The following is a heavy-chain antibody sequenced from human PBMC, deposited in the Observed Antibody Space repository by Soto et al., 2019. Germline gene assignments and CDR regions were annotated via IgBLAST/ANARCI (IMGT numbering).Heavy chain of an antibody. Sequence: GGSLRLSCVASGFSFDTYGIHWVRQGPGKGLQWVALISYEGSNTYYADSVRGRFTISRDNSKNTLYLQMNTLRPEDTGVYYCARVTPGNNLYYFSGLDFWGQGTSVTVSS. CDR3: ARVTPGNNLYYFSGLDF. V-gene: IGHV3-30-3*01. D-gene: IGHD1-1*01. CDR1: GFSFDTYG. CDR2: ISYEGSNT. J-gene: IGHJ6*02.